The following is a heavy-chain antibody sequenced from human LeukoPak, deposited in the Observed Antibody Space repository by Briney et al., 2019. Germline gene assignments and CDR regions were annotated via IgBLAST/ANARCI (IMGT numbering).Heavy chain of an antibody. J-gene: IGHJ6*02. CDR1: GFTFSSYW. CDR2: IKQDGSEK. CDR3: ARDESSGWYGEDYGMDV. D-gene: IGHD6-19*01. V-gene: IGHV3-7*01. Sequence: GGSLRLSCAASGFTFSSYWMSWVRQAPGKGLEWVANIKQDGSEKYYVDSVKGRFTISRDNAKNSLYLQMNSLRAEDTAVYYCARDESSGWYGEDYGMDVWGQGTTVTVSS.